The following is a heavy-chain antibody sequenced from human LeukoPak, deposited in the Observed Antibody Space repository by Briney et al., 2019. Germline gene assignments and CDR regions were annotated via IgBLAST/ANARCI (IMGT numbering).Heavy chain of an antibody. Sequence: GRSLRLSCAASGFTFSSYAMHWVRQAPGKGLEWVAVISYDGSNKYYADSVKGRFTISRDNSKNTLYLQMNSLGAEDTAVYYCARVYASTSYDSSGYGIDVWGQGTTVTVSS. V-gene: IGHV3-30-3*01. CDR3: ARVYASTSYDSSGYGIDV. D-gene: IGHD3-22*01. CDR1: GFTFSSYA. CDR2: ISYDGSNK. J-gene: IGHJ6*02.